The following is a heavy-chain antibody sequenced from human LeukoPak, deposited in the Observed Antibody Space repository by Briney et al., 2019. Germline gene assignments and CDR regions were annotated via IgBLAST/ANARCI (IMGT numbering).Heavy chain of an antibody. V-gene: IGHV3-30*02. D-gene: IGHD3-10*01. CDR1: GFTFSTYG. Sequence: PGGSLRLSCVASGFTFSTYGMHWVRQAPGKGLEWVAVIWYDGSNKYYADSVKGRFTISRDNSKNTLYLQTNSLRAEDTAVYYCAKGFSVRGAIPQFDYWGQGTLVTVSS. CDR2: IWYDGSNK. J-gene: IGHJ4*02. CDR3: AKGFSVRGAIPQFDY.